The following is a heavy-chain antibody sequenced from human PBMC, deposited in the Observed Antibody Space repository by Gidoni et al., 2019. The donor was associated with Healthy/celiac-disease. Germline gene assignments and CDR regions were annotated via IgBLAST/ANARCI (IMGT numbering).Heavy chain of an antibody. CDR3: AKDGGSGYYGLITPLYYFDY. CDR2: ISGSGGST. V-gene: IGHV3-23*01. D-gene: IGHD3-22*01. CDR1: GFPFSSYA. Sequence: EVQLLESGGGLVQPGGSLRLSCAASGFPFSSYAMIWVRQAPGKGLEWVSAISGSGGSTYYADSVKGRFTISRDNSKNTLYLQMNSLRAEDTAVYYCAKDGGSGYYGLITPLYYFDYWGQGTLVTVSS. J-gene: IGHJ4*02.